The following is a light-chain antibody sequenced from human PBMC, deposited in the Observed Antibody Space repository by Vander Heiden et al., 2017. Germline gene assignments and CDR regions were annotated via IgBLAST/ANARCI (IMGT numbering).Light chain of an antibody. Sequence: SSELTQDAAVSVALGQTVRITCQGDSLRSYYASWYQQKPGQAPVLVIYGKKQRTSGIPDRFSGSSSGNTASLTITGAQAEEDADYYCNSRDSSGNRWVFGGGTKLTVL. CDR3: NSRDSSGNRWV. V-gene: IGLV3-19*01. CDR2: GKK. J-gene: IGLJ3*02. CDR1: SLRSYY.